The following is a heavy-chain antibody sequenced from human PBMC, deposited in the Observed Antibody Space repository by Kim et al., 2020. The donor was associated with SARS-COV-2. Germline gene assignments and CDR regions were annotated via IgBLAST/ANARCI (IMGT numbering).Heavy chain of an antibody. Sequence: SETLSLTCAVYGGSFSGYYWSWIRQPPGKGLEWIGEINHSGSTNYNPSLKSRVTISVDTSKNQFSLKLSSVTAADTAVYYCARVMNTYGMDVWGQGTTVTVSS. J-gene: IGHJ6*02. D-gene: IGHD3-16*01. CDR3: ARVMNTYGMDV. V-gene: IGHV4-34*01. CDR2: INHSGST. CDR1: GGSFSGYY.